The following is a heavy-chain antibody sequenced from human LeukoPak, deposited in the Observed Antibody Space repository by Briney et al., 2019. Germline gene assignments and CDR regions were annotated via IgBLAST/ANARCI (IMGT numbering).Heavy chain of an antibody. D-gene: IGHD3-22*01. CDR3: ARRRYYDSSGYLE. V-gene: IGHV4-39*01. J-gene: IGHJ1*01. Sequence: SETLSLTXTIFGDSVSRSDSYWDWIRQPPGKGLEWLGTIYYSGRTYYSPSLKSRVTLSIDMSNNQLSLILSSVTAADTALYFCARRRYYDSSGYLEWGQGTLVTVSS. CDR2: IYYSGRT. CDR1: GDSVSRSDSY.